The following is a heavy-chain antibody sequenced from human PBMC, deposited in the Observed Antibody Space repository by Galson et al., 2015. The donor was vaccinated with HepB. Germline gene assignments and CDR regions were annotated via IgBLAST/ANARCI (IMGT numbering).Heavy chain of an antibody. D-gene: IGHD6-19*01. CDR3: AREKAVAGIWFGWYFDL. Sequence: SVKVSCKASGYTFTSYDINWVRQATGQGLEWMGWMNPNSGNTGYAQKFQGRVTMTRNTSISTAYMELSSLRSEDTAVYYCAREKAVAGIWFGWYFDLWGRGTLVTVSS. CDR2: MNPNSGNT. J-gene: IGHJ2*01. V-gene: IGHV1-8*01. CDR1: GYTFTSYD.